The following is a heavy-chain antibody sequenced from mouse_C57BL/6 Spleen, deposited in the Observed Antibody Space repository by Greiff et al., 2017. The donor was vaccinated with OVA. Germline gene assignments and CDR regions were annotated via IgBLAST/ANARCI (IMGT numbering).Heavy chain of an antibody. CDR2: IDPEDGET. Sequence: EVQLQQSGAELVKPGASVKLSCTASGFNIKDSYMHWVKQRTEQGLEWIGRIDPEDGETKYAPKFQGKATRTADTSSNTAYLQLSSLTSEDTAVYYCALHYDGFAYWGQGTLVTVSA. CDR3: ALHYDGFAY. CDR1: GFNIKDSY. J-gene: IGHJ3*01. D-gene: IGHD1-1*01. V-gene: IGHV14-2*01.